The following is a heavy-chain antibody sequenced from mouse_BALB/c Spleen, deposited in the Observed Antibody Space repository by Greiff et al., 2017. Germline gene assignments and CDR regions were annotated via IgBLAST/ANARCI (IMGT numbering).Heavy chain of an antibody. CDR1: GYTFTSYW. Sequence: VQLQQSGAELVKPGASVKMSCKASGYTFTSYWMHWVKQRPGQGLEWIGVIDPSDSYTSYNQKFKGKATLTVDTSSSTAYMQLSSLTSEDSAVYYCTRGGGLRRLGFAYWGQGTLVTVSA. CDR3: TRGGGLRRLGFAY. D-gene: IGHD1-2*01. CDR2: IDPSDSYT. V-gene: IGHV1S127*01. J-gene: IGHJ3*01.